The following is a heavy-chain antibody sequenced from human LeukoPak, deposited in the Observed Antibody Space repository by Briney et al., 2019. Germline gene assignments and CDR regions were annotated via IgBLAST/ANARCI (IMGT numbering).Heavy chain of an antibody. J-gene: IGHJ6*03. CDR2: ISSSSSYI. V-gene: IGHV3-21*01. CDR3: ARDPLIAADDFYYYYYYMDV. Sequence: GGSLRLSCAASGFTFSSYSMNWVRQAPGKGLEWVSSISSSSSYIYYADSVKGRFTISRDNAKNSLYLQMNSLRAEDTAVYYCARDPLIAADDFYYYYYYMDVWGKGTTVTISS. D-gene: IGHD6-13*01. CDR1: GFTFSSYS.